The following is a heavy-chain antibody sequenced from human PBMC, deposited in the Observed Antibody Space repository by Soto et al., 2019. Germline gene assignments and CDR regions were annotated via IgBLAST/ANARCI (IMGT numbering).Heavy chain of an antibody. CDR3: ARAPYYYDSSGYFVPYGMDV. J-gene: IGHJ6*02. CDR2: IYYSGST. Sequence: PSETLSLTCTVSGGSISSYYWSWIRQPPGKGLEWIGYIYYSGSTYYNPSLKSRVTISVDRSKNQFSLKLSSVTAADTAVYYCARAPYYYDSSGYFVPYGMDVWGQGTTVTVSS. CDR1: GGSISSYY. D-gene: IGHD3-22*01. V-gene: IGHV4-59*12.